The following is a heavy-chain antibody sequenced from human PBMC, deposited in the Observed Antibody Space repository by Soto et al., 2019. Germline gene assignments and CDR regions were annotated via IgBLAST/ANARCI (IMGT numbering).Heavy chain of an antibody. Sequence: TLSLTCTVSGGSISSYYWSWIRQPPGKGLEWIGYIYYSGSTNYNPSLKSRVTISVDTSKDQFSLQLSSVTAADTAVYYCARGVYNTIFGVVSLDYWGQGTLVTVSS. D-gene: IGHD3-3*01. CDR2: IYYSGST. J-gene: IGHJ4*02. CDR1: GGSISSYY. CDR3: ARGVYNTIFGVVSLDY. V-gene: IGHV4-59*12.